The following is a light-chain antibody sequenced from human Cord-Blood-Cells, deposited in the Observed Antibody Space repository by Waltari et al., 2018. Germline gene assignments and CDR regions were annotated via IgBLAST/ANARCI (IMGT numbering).Light chain of an antibody. CDR3: QQYNSYLT. Sequence: DIQMTQSPSTLSASVGDRVTITCRESQSISSWLAWYQQKPGKAPKHLSYDASSLESGVPARFSGSGYGTEFSLTIRRLQPDDFATYYCQQYNSYLTFGGWTKVEIK. V-gene: IGKV1-5*01. CDR2: DAS. J-gene: IGKJ4*01. CDR1: QSISSW.